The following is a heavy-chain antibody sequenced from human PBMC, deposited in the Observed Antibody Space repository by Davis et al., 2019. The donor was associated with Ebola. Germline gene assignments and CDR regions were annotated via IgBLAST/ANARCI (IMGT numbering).Heavy chain of an antibody. CDR1: GFTFSKAW. D-gene: IGHD1-26*01. Sequence: PGGSLRLSCAASGFTFSKAWMSWVRQAPGKGLEWVGRIKSKTDGGTIDYAAPVKGRFTISRDDSKNTLYLQMNSLKTEDTAVYYCITWKHSGSYSPKYWGQGTLVTVSS. J-gene: IGHJ4*02. CDR3: ITWKHSGSYSPKY. CDR2: IKSKTDGGTI. V-gene: IGHV3-15*01.